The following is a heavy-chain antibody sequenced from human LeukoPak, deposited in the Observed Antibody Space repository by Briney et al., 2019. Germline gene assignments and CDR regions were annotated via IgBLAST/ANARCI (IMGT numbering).Heavy chain of an antibody. CDR2: IWYDGSNK. V-gene: IGHV3-33*06. D-gene: IGHD6-6*01. Sequence: GRSLRLSCAASGFTFSSYGMHWVRQAPGKGLEWVAAIWYDGSNKYYADSVKGRFTISRDNSKNTLYLQMNSLRAEDTAVYYCAKSPRVYSSSGYWFDPWGQGTLVTVSS. J-gene: IGHJ5*02. CDR3: AKSPRVYSSSGYWFDP. CDR1: GFTFSSYG.